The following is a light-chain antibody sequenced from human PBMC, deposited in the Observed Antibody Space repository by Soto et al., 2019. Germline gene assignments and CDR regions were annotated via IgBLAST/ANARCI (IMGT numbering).Light chain of an antibody. Sequence: DIQMTQSPSSLSASVGDRVTITCRASQDIGRSFAWFQQQPGKAPKSLVYDAFSFQSGVPSRFSVSGSGTDFTLTISGLQHEDSATYYCQQYQNYPYTFGGGTKVELK. V-gene: IGKV1-16*01. CDR1: QDIGRS. J-gene: IGKJ4*01. CDR2: DAF. CDR3: QQYQNYPYT.